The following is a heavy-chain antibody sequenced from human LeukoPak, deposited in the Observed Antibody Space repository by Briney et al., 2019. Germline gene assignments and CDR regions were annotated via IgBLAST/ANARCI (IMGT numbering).Heavy chain of an antibody. CDR1: GGSISSYY. CDR2: IYYSGST. V-gene: IGHV4-59*01. CDR3: ARESSSGWFDP. D-gene: IGHD6-6*01. Sequence: SETLSLTCTVSGGSISSYYWSWIRQPPGKGLEWIGYIYYSGSTNYNPSLKSRATISVDTSKNQFSLKLSSVTAADTAVYYCARESSSGWFDPWGQGTLVTVSS. J-gene: IGHJ5*02.